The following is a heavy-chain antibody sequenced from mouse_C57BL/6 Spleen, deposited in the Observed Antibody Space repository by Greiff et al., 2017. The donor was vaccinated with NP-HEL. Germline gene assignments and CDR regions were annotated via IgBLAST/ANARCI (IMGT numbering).Heavy chain of an antibody. CDR2: ISSGSSTI. V-gene: IGHV5-17*01. Sequence: EVKVVESGGGLVKPGGSLKLSCAASGFTFSDYGMHWVRQAPEKGLEWVAYISSGSSTIYYADTVKGRFTISRDNAKNTLFLQMTSLRSEDTAMYYCARPLVYYDYGAWFAYWGQGTLVTVSA. D-gene: IGHD2-4*01. J-gene: IGHJ3*01. CDR3: ARPLVYYDYGAWFAY. CDR1: GFTFSDYG.